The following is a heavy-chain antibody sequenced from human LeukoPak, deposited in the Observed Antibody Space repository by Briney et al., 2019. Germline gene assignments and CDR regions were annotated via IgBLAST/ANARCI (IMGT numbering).Heavy chain of an antibody. V-gene: IGHV4-59*08. D-gene: IGHD3-10*01. CDR1: GGSISSYY. Sequence: SETLSLTCTVSGGSISSYYWSWIRQPPGKGLEWIGYIYYSGSTNYNPSLKSRVTISVDTSKNQFSLKLSSVTAADTAVYYCARHSLPKTYYYGSGSYYSFDYWGQGTLVTVSS. J-gene: IGHJ4*02. CDR2: IYYSGST. CDR3: ARHSLPKTYYYGSGSYYSFDY.